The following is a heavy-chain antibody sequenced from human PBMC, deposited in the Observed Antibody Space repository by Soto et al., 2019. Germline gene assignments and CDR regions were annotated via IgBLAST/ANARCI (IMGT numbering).Heavy chain of an antibody. D-gene: IGHD5-18*01. J-gene: IGHJ4*02. V-gene: IGHV1-8*01. CDR3: ARGVRYGGDFDY. Sequence: ASVKVSCKASGYTFSTYDINWVRQATGQGLEWMGWMNPNSGNTGYAQKFQGRVTMTRDTSISTAYMELSSLRSEDTAVYYCARGVRYGGDFDYWSQGTLVTVSS. CDR2: MNPNSGNT. CDR1: GYTFSTYD.